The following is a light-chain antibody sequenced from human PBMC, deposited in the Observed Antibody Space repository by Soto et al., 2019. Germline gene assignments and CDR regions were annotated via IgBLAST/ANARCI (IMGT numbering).Light chain of an antibody. Sequence: DIPMTQSPSTLSASVGDRVTITCRASQSISSWLAWYQQKPGKAPKLLIYKASSLESGVPSRFSGRGSGTEFTLTISSLQPDDFATYYCQQYNSYWWTFGQGTKVEIK. V-gene: IGKV1-5*03. J-gene: IGKJ1*01. CDR2: KAS. CDR3: QQYNSYWWT. CDR1: QSISSW.